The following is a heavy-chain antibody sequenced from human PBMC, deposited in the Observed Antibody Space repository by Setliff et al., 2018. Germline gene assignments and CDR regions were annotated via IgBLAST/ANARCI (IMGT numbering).Heavy chain of an antibody. V-gene: IGHV1-18*01. D-gene: IGHD5-18*01. CDR1: GFSFSTFG. CDR2: ISGYNGNT. Sequence: ASVKVSCKTSGFSFSTFGFSWVRQAPGQGLEWMGWISGYNGNTIYAQNFQDRVTMTTDASTNTAYMELRSLGSDDTAVYYCATFRGYTYGYDYWDQGTLVTVSS. CDR3: ATFRGYTYGYDY. J-gene: IGHJ4*02.